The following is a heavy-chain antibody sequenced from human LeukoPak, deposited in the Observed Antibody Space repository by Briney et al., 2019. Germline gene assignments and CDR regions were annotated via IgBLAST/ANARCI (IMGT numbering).Heavy chain of an antibody. CDR1: GYSFTSYW. J-gene: IGHJ6*02. CDR2: IYPGDSDA. CDR3: ARPVVGFSNGSGSYYIYGMDV. Sequence: GESLKISCKGSGYSFTSYWIGWVRQMPGKGLEWMGIIYPGDSDARYSPFFQGQVTISADKSISTAYLQWSSLKASDTAMYYCARPVVGFSNGSGSYYIYGMDVWGQGTTVTVSS. D-gene: IGHD3-10*01. V-gene: IGHV5-51*01.